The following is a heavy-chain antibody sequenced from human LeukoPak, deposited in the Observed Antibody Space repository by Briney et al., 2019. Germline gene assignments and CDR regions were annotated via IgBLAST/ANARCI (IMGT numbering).Heavy chain of an antibody. CDR3: ARDILTYNWFDP. D-gene: IGHD3-9*01. Sequence: GSSVKVSCKASGGTSSSYAISWVRQAPGQGLEWMGRIIPILGIANYAQKFQGRVTITADKSTSTAYMELSSLRSEDTAVYYCARDILTYNWFDPWGQGTLVTVSS. J-gene: IGHJ5*02. V-gene: IGHV1-69*04. CDR1: GGTSSSYA. CDR2: IIPILGIA.